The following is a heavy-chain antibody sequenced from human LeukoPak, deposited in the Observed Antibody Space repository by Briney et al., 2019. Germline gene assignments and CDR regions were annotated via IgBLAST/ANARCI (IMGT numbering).Heavy chain of an antibody. D-gene: IGHD6-19*01. J-gene: IGHJ4*02. V-gene: IGHV4-31*03. CDR1: GGSISSGGYY. CDR3: ARADSSGWHIFDY. CDR2: IYCSGST. Sequence: SQTLSLTCTVSGGSISSGGYYWSWIRQHPGKGLEWIGYIYCSGSTYYNPSLKSRVTISVDTSKNQFPLKLSSVTAADTAVYYCARADSSGWHIFDYWGQGTLVTVSS.